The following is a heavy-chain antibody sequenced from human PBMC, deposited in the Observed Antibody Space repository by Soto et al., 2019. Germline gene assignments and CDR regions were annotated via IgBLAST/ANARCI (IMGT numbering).Heavy chain of an antibody. CDR1: GGSISVSSYN. J-gene: IGHJ4*02. CDR3: ARQSVPGKYLPGGY. V-gene: IGHV4-39*01. CDR2: IHYSGTT. D-gene: IGHD3-9*01. Sequence: QLQLQESGPGLLKPAETLSLTCTVSGGSISVSSYNWGWFRQPPGKGLEWIAAIHYSGTTYHSPSLKSRVTISVDTSKNQFSLKLNSVTAADTAVYYCARQSVPGKYLPGGYWGQGTLVTVSS.